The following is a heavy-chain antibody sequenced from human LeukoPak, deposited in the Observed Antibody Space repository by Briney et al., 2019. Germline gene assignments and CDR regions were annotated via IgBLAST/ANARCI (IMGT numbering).Heavy chain of an antibody. CDR1: GFTFSDYY. V-gene: IGHV3-20*04. CDR2: INWNGGST. D-gene: IGHD6-13*01. Sequence: GGSLRLSCAASGFTFSDYYMSWLRQAPGKGLEWVAGINWNGGSTGYADTVKGRFTISSDNAKNSLYLQMNSLRAEDTALYYCARVPGYSSSWYYYYMDVWGKGTTVTVSS. J-gene: IGHJ6*03. CDR3: ARVPGYSSSWYYYYMDV.